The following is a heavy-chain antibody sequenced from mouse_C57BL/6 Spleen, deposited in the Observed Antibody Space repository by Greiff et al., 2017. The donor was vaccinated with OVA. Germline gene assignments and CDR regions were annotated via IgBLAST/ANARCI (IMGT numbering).Heavy chain of an antibody. Sequence: SGAELARPGASVKLSCKASGYTFTSYGISWVKQRTGQGLEWIGEIYPRSGNTYYNEKFKGKATLTADKSSSTAYMELRSLTSEDSAVYVGARSNYDYEGWFAYWGQGTLVTVSA. V-gene: IGHV1-81*01. CDR1: GYTFTSYG. J-gene: IGHJ3*01. D-gene: IGHD2-4*01. CDR2: IYPRSGNT. CDR3: ARSNYDYEGWFAY.